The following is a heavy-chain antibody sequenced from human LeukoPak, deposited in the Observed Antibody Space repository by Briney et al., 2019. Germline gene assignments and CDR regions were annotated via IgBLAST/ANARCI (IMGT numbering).Heavy chain of an antibody. CDR3: ARDRRAAVNYFDY. V-gene: IGHV3-48*01. Sequence: PGGSLRLPRAASVFIFHRYSMHWVREPPAKGLEGGSYISCSCSNIYDAVSVKGRFTIARDNDKNSLQLQMNSLRAEDTAVYYCARDRRAAVNYFDYWGQGTLVTVS. D-gene: IGHD4-23*01. J-gene: IGHJ4*02. CDR2: ISCSCSNI. CDR1: VFIFHRYS.